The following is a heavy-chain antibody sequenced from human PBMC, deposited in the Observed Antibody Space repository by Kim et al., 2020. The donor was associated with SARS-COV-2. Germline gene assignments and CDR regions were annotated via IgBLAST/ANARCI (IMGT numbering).Heavy chain of an antibody. CDR2: IYYSGST. Sequence: SETLSLTCTVSGGSISSYYWSWIRQPPGKGLEWIGYIYYSGSTNYNPSFKSRVTISVDTSKNQFSLKLSSVTAADTAVYYCARDIPYYYGSGSYSRRMDVWGQGTTVTVSS. CDR1: GGSISSYY. CDR3: ARDIPYYYGSGSYSRRMDV. J-gene: IGHJ6*02. V-gene: IGHV4-59*13. D-gene: IGHD3-10*01.